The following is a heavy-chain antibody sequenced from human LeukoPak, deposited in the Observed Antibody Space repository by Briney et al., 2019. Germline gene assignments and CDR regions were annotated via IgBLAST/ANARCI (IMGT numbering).Heavy chain of an antibody. Sequence: GGSLRLSCTASGFTFGDYAMSWVRQAPGKGLEWVGFIRSKAYGGTTEYAASVKGRFTISRDDSKSIAYLQMNSLRAEDTAVYYCAKRRGLELLYYYYMDVWGKGTTVTVSS. CDR1: GFTFGDYA. D-gene: IGHD1-7*01. CDR2: IRSKAYGGTT. V-gene: IGHV3-49*04. J-gene: IGHJ6*03. CDR3: AKRRGLELLYYYYMDV.